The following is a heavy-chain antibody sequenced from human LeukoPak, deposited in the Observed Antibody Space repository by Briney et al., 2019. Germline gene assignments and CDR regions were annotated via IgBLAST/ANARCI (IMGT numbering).Heavy chain of an antibody. CDR3: ARAVRGVIEYYYYYYMDV. J-gene: IGHJ6*03. Sequence: ASVKVSCKASGYTFTSYDINWVRQATGQGLEWMGWMNPNSDNTGYAQKFQGRVTITRNTSISTAYMELSSLRSEDTAVYYCARAVRGVIEYYYYYYMDVWGKGTTVTVSS. V-gene: IGHV1-8*03. D-gene: IGHD3-10*01. CDR1: GYTFTSYD. CDR2: MNPNSDNT.